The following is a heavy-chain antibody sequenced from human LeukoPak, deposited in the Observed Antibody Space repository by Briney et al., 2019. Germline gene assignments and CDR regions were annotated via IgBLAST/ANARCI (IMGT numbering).Heavy chain of an antibody. Sequence: ASVRVSCKTSGYTFTAYDMHWVRQAPGQGLEWMGWINPINPNSDDIHYAQKFRGMVTMTRDTSISTAYVELSSLRADDTAVYYCARGGYSSSLYDYWGQGTLVTVSS. CDR3: ARGGYSSSLYDY. V-gene: IGHV1-2*02. CDR2: INPINPNSDDI. CDR1: GYTFTAYD. D-gene: IGHD6-13*01. J-gene: IGHJ4*02.